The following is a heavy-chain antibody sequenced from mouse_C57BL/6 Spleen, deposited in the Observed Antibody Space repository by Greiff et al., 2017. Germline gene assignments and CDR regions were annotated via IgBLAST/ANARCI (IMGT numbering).Heavy chain of an antibody. J-gene: IGHJ2*01. Sequence: DVHLVESGEGLVKPGGSLKLSCAASGFTFSSYAMSWVRQTPEKRLEWVAYISSGGDYIYYADTVKGRFTISRDNARNTLYLQMSSLKSEDTAMYYCTRERGHYGSSDDYFDYWGQGTTLTVSS. CDR1: GFTFSSYA. D-gene: IGHD1-1*01. CDR2: ISSGGDYI. V-gene: IGHV5-9-1*02. CDR3: TRERGHYGSSDDYFDY.